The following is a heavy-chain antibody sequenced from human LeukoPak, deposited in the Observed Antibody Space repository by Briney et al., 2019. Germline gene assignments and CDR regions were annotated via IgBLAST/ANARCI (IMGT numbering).Heavy chain of an antibody. V-gene: IGHV4-30-4*07. Sequence: SETLSLTCGVSGDSISSDGHSWSWIRQPPGKGLECVGYIYHSGAAYHNPSLKSRLALSVDTSNNQFSLRLRSVTAADTAVYYCVRGVGGEYFYFDRWGQGALVTVSA. CDR1: GDSISSDGHS. D-gene: IGHD1-26*01. CDR2: IYHSGAA. J-gene: IGHJ4*02. CDR3: VRGVGGEYFYFDR.